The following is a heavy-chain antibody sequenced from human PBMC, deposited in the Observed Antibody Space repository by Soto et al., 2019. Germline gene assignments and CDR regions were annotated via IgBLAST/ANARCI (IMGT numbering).Heavy chain of an antibody. Sequence: VQLLESGGGLVQPGGSLRLSCAASGFTFSNYAMSWVRQAPGKALEWVSSINIVGGGTNYADSVRGRFTISRDDSKNTLFLQMNSLRAEDTAVYYCTKDYYFASWGQGTLVTVSS. CDR2: INIVGGGT. CDR1: GFTFSNYA. V-gene: IGHV3-23*01. CDR3: TKDYYFAS. J-gene: IGHJ4*02.